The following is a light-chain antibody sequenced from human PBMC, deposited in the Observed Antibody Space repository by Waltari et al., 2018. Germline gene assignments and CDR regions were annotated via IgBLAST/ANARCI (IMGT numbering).Light chain of an antibody. Sequence: SALTQPPSVSGSPGQSVTIPCTGTSNDVGRYNRVSWYQQSPGTAPKLIIYEVSDRPSVVPHRFAGSKSGDTASLTISGLQAEDEADYYCASYIDTTTVTFGGGTKLTVL. CDR3: ASYIDTTTVT. V-gene: IGLV2-18*02. CDR1: SNDVGRYNR. J-gene: IGLJ2*01. CDR2: EVS.